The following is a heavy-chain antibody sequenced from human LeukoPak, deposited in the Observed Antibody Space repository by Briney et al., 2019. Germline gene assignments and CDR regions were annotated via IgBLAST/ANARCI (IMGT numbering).Heavy chain of an antibody. V-gene: IGHV4-31*03. Sequence: SEILTLTCTVSGGSISSGGYYWSWIRQHPGKGLEWIGYIYYSGSTYYNPSLKSRVTISVDTSKNQFSLKLSSVTAADTAVYYCARDGGYYDSSGYSSFDYWGQGTLVTVSS. CDR2: IYYSGST. D-gene: IGHD3-22*01. J-gene: IGHJ4*02. CDR3: ARDGGYYDSSGYSSFDY. CDR1: GGSISSGGYY.